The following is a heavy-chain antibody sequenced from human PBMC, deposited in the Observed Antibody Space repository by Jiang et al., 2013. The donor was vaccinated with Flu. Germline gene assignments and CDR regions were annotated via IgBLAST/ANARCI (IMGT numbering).Heavy chain of an antibody. CDR1: GGTFSSYA. Sequence: GAEVKKPGSSVKVSCKASGGTFSSYAISWVRQAPGQGLEWMGRIIPILGIANYAQKFQGRVTITADKSTSTAYMELSSLRSEDTAVYYCARDPGDNGAFDIWGQGTMVTVSS. CDR3: ARDPGDNGAFDI. J-gene: IGHJ3*02. CDR2: IIPILGIA. D-gene: IGHD3-10*01. V-gene: IGHV1-69*04.